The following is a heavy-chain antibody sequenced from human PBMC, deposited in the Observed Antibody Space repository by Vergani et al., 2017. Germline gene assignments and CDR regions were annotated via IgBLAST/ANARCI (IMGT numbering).Heavy chain of an antibody. Sequence: EVQLVESGGGLVQPGGSLRLSCAASGFTFSSYSMNWVRQAPGKGLEWVSYISSSGSTIYYADSVKGRFTISRDNAKNSLYLQMNSLRAEDTAVYYCAKSGWANFDYWGQGTLVTVSS. CDR3: AKSGWANFDY. J-gene: IGHJ4*02. CDR1: GFTFSSYS. V-gene: IGHV3-48*04. CDR2: ISSSGSTI. D-gene: IGHD3-10*01.